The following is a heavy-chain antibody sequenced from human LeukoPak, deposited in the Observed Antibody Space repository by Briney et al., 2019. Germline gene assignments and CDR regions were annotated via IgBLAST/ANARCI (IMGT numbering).Heavy chain of an antibody. CDR1: GYTLTAYY. D-gene: IGHD6-25*01. J-gene: IGHJ6*02. V-gene: IGHV1-2*02. Sequence: GASVKVSCTSSGYTLTAYYIHWVRQAPGQGLEWLGWMNPHSGGTNYAQNFRGRVTMTTDTSINTAYMELTGLTPDDTALYYFARAQRTISGMDVWGQGTTVAVSS. CDR2: MNPHSGGT. CDR3: ARAQRTISGMDV.